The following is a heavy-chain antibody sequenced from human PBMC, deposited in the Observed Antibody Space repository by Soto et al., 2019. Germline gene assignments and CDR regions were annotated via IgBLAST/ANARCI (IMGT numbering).Heavy chain of an antibody. D-gene: IGHD6-13*01. CDR1: GFTFNSYG. J-gene: IGHJ4*02. CDR3: AKVSSSWYAGFFDL. CDR2: IWYDGSNK. V-gene: IGHV3-33*06. Sequence: PGGSLRLSCAASGFTFNSYGMHWVRQAPGKGLEWVAVIWYDGSNKFYADSVKGRFTTSRDNSKNTLDLQMNSLRVEDTAVYYCAKVSSSWYAGFFDLWGQGTLVTVSS.